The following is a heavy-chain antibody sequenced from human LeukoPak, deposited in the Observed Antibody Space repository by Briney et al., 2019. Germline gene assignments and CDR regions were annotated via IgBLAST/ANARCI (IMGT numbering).Heavy chain of an antibody. CDR1: GFSLSTSGVG. CDR3: ARCWGSTSLYNLDV. Sequence: ESGPTLVKPTQTLTLTCTFSGFSLSTSGVGVGWIRQPPGKALEWLALIYWDDDKHYSPSLKSRLTITKDTSKNQVALTMTNMDPVDTGTYYCARCWGSTSLYNLDVWGQGTTVTVSS. J-gene: IGHJ6*02. V-gene: IGHV2-5*02. D-gene: IGHD2-2*01. CDR2: IYWDDDK.